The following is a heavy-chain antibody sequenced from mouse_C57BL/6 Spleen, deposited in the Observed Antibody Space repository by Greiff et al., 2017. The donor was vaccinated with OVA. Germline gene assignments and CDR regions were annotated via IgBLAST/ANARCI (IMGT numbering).Heavy chain of an antibody. V-gene: IGHV1-64*01. J-gene: IGHJ3*01. CDR2: IHPNSGST. CDR1: GYTFTSYW. CDR3: ARDWAWFAY. Sequence: VQLQQPGAELVKPGASVKLSCKASGYTFTSYWMHWVKQRPGQGLEWIGMIHPNSGSTNYNEKFKSKATLTVDKSSSTAYMQLSSLTSGYSAVYYCARDWAWFAYWGQGTLVTVSA. D-gene: IGHD4-1*01.